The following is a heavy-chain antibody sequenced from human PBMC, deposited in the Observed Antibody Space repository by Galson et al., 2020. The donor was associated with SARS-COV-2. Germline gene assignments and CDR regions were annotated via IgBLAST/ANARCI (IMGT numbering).Heavy chain of an antibody. CDR1: GFTFSSYS. D-gene: IGHD5-12*01. CDR2: ISSSSSTI. CDR3: ARGTSEMATGSGDGRDYYYGMDV. J-gene: IGHJ6*02. Sequence: GESLKISCAASGFTFSSYSMNWVRQAPGKGLEWVSYISSSSSTIYYADSVKGRFTISRDNAKNSLYLQMNSLRDEDTAVYYCARGTSEMATGSGDGRDYYYGMDVWGQGTTVTVSS. V-gene: IGHV3-48*02.